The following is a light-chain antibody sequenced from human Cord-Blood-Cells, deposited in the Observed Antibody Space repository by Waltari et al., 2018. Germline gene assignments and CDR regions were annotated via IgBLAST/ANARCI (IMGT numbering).Light chain of an antibody. CDR3: QQRSNWPYT. CDR2: DAS. CDR1: QRVSSY. J-gene: IGKJ2*01. V-gene: IGKV3-11*01. Sequence: EIVLTQSPATLSLSPGDRATLTCRASQRVSSYLAWYQQKPGQAPRLLIYDASNRATGIPARFSGSGSGTDFTLTISSLEPEDVAVYYCQQRSNWPYTFGQGTKLEIK.